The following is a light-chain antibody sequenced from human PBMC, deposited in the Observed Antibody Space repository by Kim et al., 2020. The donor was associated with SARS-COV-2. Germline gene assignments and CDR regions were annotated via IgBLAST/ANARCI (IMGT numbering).Light chain of an antibody. CDR2: DVS. Sequence: SPGQSVTISCTGTSSEVGGYNYVSWYQQHPGKAPKLMIYDVSKRPSGVPDRFSGSKSGNTASLTISGLQAEDEADYYCCSYAGSYVFGTGTKVTVL. V-gene: IGLV2-11*01. CDR3: CSYAGSYV. J-gene: IGLJ1*01. CDR1: SSEVGGYNY.